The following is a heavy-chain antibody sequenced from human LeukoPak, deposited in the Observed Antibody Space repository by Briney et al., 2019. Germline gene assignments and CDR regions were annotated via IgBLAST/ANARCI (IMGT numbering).Heavy chain of an antibody. CDR3: ARDQAAAGPNWFDP. CDR1: GYTSSNYA. Sequence: AASVKVSCKASGYTSSNYAIHWVRQAPGQRLEWMGWINAGNGDTKYSQEFQGRVTITTDTSANTAYMQLSSLRSEDMAVYYCARDQAAAGPNWFDPWGQGTLVTVSS. D-gene: IGHD6-13*01. J-gene: IGHJ5*02. CDR2: INAGNGDT. V-gene: IGHV1-3*03.